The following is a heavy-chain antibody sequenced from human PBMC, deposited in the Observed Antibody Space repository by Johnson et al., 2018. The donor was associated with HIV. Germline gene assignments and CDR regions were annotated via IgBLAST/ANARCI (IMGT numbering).Heavy chain of an antibody. CDR1: GFTFSSYG. Sequence: QVQLVESGGGVVQPGGSLRLSCAASGFTFSSYGMHWVRQAPGKGLEWVAFMSYDGSNQFYADSLKCRFTVSRDISKNTLYLQINGLSAEDTAVYYCAKDRLFGFRNDAFDIWGQGTMVTVSS. CDR2: MSYDGSNQ. V-gene: IGHV3-30*19. D-gene: IGHD3-16*01. J-gene: IGHJ3*02. CDR3: AKDRLFGFRNDAFDI.